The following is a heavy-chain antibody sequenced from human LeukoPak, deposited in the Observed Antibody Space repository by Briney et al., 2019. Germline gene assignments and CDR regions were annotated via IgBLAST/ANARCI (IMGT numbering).Heavy chain of an antibody. D-gene: IGHD3-9*01. J-gene: IGHJ5*02. CDR3: VKADGGIRYFDWYNWFDP. Sequence: GVSLRLSCAASGFTFSDYYMSWIRQAPGKGLEWVSYISSSSSYTNYADSVKGRFTISRDNAKNSLYLQMNSLRAEDTAVYYCVKADGGIRYFDWYNWFDPWGQGTLVTVSS. V-gene: IGHV3-11*05. CDR2: ISSSSSYT. CDR1: GFTFSDYY.